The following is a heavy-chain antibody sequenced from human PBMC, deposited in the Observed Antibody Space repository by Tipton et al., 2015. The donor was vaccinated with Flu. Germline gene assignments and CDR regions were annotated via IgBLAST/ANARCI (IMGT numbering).Heavy chain of an antibody. CDR3: ARLSSNWYHQLDN. V-gene: IGHV4-59*01. CDR1: GGSISSYY. Sequence: TLSLTCSVSGGSISSYYWSWIRQSPGKGLEWIGYISYSGSTNYNPSLKSRVTISVDTSENQFSLKLSSVTAADTAVYSCARLSSNWYHQLDNWGQGTLVTVSS. D-gene: IGHD6-13*01. CDR2: ISYSGST. J-gene: IGHJ4*02.